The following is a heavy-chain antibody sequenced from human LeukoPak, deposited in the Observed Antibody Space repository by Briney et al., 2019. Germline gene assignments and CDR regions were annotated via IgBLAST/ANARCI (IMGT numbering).Heavy chain of an antibody. CDR1: GFTFSSYS. CDR3: ARDRGGSYSAIDY. Sequence: QSGGYLRLSCAASGFTFSSYSMNWVRQAPGKGLEWVSFISSSSSTIYYADSVKGRFTISRDNAKNSLYLQMNSLRAEDTAVYYCARDRGGSYSAIDYWGQGTLVTVSS. J-gene: IGHJ4*02. D-gene: IGHD1-26*01. V-gene: IGHV3-48*04. CDR2: ISSSSSTI.